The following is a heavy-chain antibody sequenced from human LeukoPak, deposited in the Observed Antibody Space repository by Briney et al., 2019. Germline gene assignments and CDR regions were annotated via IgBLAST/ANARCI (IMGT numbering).Heavy chain of an antibody. D-gene: IGHD6-13*01. V-gene: IGHV3-53*01. J-gene: IGHJ4*02. CDR2: IYSGGST. CDR3: AGLAAGMMDRDDY. CDR1: GFTVSSNY. Sequence: GGSLRLSCAASGFTVSSNYMSWVRQAPGEGLEWVSVIYSGGSTYYADSVKGRFTISRDNSKNTLYLQMNSLRAEDTAVYYCAGLAAGMMDRDDYWGQGTLVTVSS.